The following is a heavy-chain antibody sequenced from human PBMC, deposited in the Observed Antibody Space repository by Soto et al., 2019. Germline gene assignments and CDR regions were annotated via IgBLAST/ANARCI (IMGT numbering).Heavy chain of an antibody. V-gene: IGHV1-18*01. J-gene: IGHJ3*02. CDR2: ISAYNGNL. D-gene: IGHD2-15*01. CDR3: ARCNRIEAFDI. CDR1: GYTFTSYG. Sequence: QVQLVQSGAEVKKAGASVKVSCKASGYTFTSYGISWVRQAPGQGLEWKGCISAYNGNLNYAQNLQGRVTMTSDTPTSTAYMELRSLRSQATAVYYCARCNRIEAFDIWGQGTMVTVSS.